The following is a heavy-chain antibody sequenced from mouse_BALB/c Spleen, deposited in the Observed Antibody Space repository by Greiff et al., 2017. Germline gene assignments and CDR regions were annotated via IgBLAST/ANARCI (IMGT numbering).Heavy chain of an antibody. V-gene: IGHV1-63*02. CDR3: ARVTLYYFDD. Sequence: VQLQQSGADLVRPGTSVKISCKASGYTFTNYWLGWVHQRPGHGLEWIGDIYPGGGYTYYNDMFKGTATLTADTSSSTVYMQLSSLTSEDSAGYCCARVTLYYFDDWGQGTTLTVSS. CDR1: GYTFTNYW. D-gene: IGHD2-13*01. J-gene: IGHJ2*01. CDR2: IYPGGGYT.